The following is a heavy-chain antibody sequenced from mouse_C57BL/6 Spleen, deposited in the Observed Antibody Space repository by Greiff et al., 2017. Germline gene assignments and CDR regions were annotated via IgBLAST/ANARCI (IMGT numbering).Heavy chain of an antibody. CDR2: ISSGGSYT. J-gene: IGHJ3*01. CDR3: ARRGDPAWFAY. V-gene: IGHV5-6*01. Sequence: EVHLVESGGDLVKPGGSLKLSCAASGFTFSSYGMSWVRQTPDKRLEWVATISSGGSYTYYPDSVKGRFTISRDNAKNTLYLQMSSLKSEDTAMYYCARRGDPAWFAYWGQGTLVTVSA. CDR1: GFTFSSYG. D-gene: IGHD3-3*01.